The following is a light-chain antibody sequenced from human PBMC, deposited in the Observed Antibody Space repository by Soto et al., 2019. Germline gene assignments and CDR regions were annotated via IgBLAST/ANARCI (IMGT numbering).Light chain of an antibody. CDR3: QQRSNWPLS. J-gene: IGKJ4*01. CDR2: DTS. CDR1: QSVRNF. V-gene: IGKV3-11*01. Sequence: IVLTQSPATLSLSPGERATLSCRASQSVRNFLAWYQQKPGQAPKLLIYDTSNRATGIPARFSGSGSGTDFTLTISSLEPEDFAVYYCQQRSNWPLSFGGGTNVEIK.